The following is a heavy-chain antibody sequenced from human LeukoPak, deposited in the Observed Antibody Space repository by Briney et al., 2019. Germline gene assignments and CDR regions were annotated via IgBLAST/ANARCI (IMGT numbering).Heavy chain of an antibody. CDR3: SRFAASSPVYYFDY. Sequence: PSETLSLTCTVSGGSISSSSYYWGWIRQPPGKGLEWIGTAYYDGSTYYNPPLKSRLTIFVDTSKNQFSLKLSSVTAADTAVYYCSRFAASSPVYYFDYWGQGTLVTVSS. D-gene: IGHD6-13*01. CDR2: AYYDGST. J-gene: IGHJ4*02. CDR1: GGSISSSSYY. V-gene: IGHV4-39*01.